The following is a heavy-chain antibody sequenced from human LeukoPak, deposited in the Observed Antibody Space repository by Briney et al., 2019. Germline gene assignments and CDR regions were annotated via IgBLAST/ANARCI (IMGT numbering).Heavy chain of an antibody. Sequence: PSETLSLTCTVSGGSIGIYYWSWIRQPARKGLEWIGRIYNSGRTKYSPSLESRVTMSIDTSKNQFSLKLSSVSAADTAVYYCARVAMYEFFFDYWGQGTLVTVSS. CDR2: IYNSGRT. CDR3: ARVAMYEFFFDY. V-gene: IGHV4-4*07. D-gene: IGHD2-8*01. CDR1: GGSIGIYY. J-gene: IGHJ4*02.